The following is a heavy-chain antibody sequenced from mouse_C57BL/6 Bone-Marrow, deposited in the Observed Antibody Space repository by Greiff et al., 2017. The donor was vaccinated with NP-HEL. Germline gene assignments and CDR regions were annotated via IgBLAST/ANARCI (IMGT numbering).Heavy chain of an antibody. CDR1: GYTFTSYW. D-gene: IGHD1-1*01. Sequence: QVQLQQPGAELVKPGASVKLSCKASGYTFTSYWKQWVKQRPGQGLEWIGEIDPSDSYTNYNQKFKGKATLTVDTSSSTAYMQLSSLTSEDSAVYYCARIPLITTVVATKYAMDYWGQGTSVTVSS. CDR3: ARIPLITTVVATKYAMDY. CDR2: IDPSDSYT. J-gene: IGHJ4*01. V-gene: IGHV1-50*01.